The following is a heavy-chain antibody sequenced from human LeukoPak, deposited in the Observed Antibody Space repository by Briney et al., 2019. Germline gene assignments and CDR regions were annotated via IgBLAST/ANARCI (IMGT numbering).Heavy chain of an antibody. CDR2: INQDGSVK. J-gene: IGHJ4*02. V-gene: IGHV3-7*01. CDR1: GFTFSHYW. CDR3: SRSLEY. Sequence: PGGSLRLSCTASGFTFSHYWMDWVRQAPGKGLEWVANINQDGSVKYHVDSVKGRFTISRDNTKNSLSLRMDSLRDDDTAVYYCSRSLEYSGQGTLVTVSS.